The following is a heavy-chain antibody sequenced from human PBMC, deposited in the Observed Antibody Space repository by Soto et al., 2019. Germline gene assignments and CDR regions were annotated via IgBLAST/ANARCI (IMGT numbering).Heavy chain of an antibody. J-gene: IGHJ5*02. V-gene: IGHV1-69*13. CDR2: IIPIFGTA. Sequence: SVKVSCKASGGTVSSYAISWVRQAPGQGLEWMGGIIPIFGTANYAQKFQGRVTITADESTSTAYMELSSLRSEDTAVYYCARGTDPHYYDSISYIWFDPRGQGPRVTVYS. D-gene: IGHD3-22*01. CDR1: GGTVSSYA. CDR3: ARGTDPHYYDSISYIWFDP.